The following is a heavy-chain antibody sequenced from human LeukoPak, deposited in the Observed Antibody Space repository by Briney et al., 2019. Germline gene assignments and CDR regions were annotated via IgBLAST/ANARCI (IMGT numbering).Heavy chain of an antibody. J-gene: IGHJ4*02. CDR1: GGSISSYY. CDR2: IYYSGST. CDR3: ARQDDYGGNPWYFDY. V-gene: IGHV4-59*08. Sequence: PSETLSLTCTVSGGSISSYYWSWIRQPPGKGLEWIGYIYYSGSTNYNPSLKSRVTISVDTSKNQFSLKLSSVTAADTAVCYCARQDDYGGNPWYFDYWGQGTLVTVSS. D-gene: IGHD4-23*01.